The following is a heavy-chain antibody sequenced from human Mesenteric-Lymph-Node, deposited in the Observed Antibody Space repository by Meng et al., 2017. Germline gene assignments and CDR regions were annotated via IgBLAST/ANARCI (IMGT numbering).Heavy chain of an antibody. Sequence: QMQLQDSDPGRVKPSQTLSLTCSDSGASIISDADYWTWIRQTPGKGLEWVGSIFSSGNSDQSPSLKSRTTMSVDTSKNQFSLKMTSLTAADTAVYYCARGVASGWQTNAYYLDNWGQGTLVTVSS. CDR1: GASIISDADY. D-gene: IGHD3-16*01. CDR3: ARGVASGWQTNAYYLDN. V-gene: IGHV4-30-4*01. CDR2: IFSSGNS. J-gene: IGHJ4*02.